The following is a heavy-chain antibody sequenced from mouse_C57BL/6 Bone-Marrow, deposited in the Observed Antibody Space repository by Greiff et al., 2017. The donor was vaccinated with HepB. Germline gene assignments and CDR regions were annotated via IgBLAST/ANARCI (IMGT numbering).Heavy chain of an antibody. CDR1: GFSLTSYG. CDR2: IWSGGST. J-gene: IGHJ4*01. Sequence: VKVVESGPGLVQPSQSLSITCTVSGFSLTSYGVHWVRQSPGKGLEWLGVIWSGGSTDYNAAFISRLSISKDNSKSQVFFKMNSLQADDTAIYYCATLDSSGYEYYAMDYWGQGTSVTVSS. D-gene: IGHD3-2*02. CDR3: ATLDSSGYEYYAMDY. V-gene: IGHV2-2*01.